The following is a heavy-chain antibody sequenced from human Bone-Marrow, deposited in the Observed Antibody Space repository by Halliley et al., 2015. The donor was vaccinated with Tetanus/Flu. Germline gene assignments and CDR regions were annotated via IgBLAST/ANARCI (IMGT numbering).Heavy chain of an antibody. Sequence: QLVQSGAEVKKPGASVKVSCKASGYIFTSYGITWVRQAPGQGFEWMGWISPYNGNTAYAEKFQGRFTVATETSTNTAFMELRSLEADDTAVYYCARGHYGDAYWYLDIWGRGTLVTVSS. J-gene: IGHJ2*01. D-gene: IGHD3-10*01. CDR3: ARGHYGDAYWYLDI. CDR2: ISPYNGNT. CDR1: GYIFTSYG. V-gene: IGHV1-18*01.